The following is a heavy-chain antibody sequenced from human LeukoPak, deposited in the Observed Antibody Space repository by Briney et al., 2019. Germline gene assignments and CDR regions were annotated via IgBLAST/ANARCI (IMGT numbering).Heavy chain of an antibody. Sequence: PGGSLRLSCAASGFTFNTYSMNWVRQAPGKGLEWVSVIYSGGSTYYADSVKGRFTISRDNSKSTLYIQMNSLRAEDTAVYYCARAKPKNMVRGLIMRRESRYYFDYWGQGTLVTVSS. J-gene: IGHJ4*02. CDR2: IYSGGST. CDR3: ARAKPKNMVRGLIMRRESRYYFDY. V-gene: IGHV3-53*01. CDR1: GFTFNTYS. D-gene: IGHD3-10*01.